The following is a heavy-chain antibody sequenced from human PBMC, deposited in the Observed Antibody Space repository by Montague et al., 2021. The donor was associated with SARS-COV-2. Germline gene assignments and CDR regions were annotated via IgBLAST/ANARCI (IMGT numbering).Heavy chain of an antibody. CDR2: ISGSGGIT. Sequence: SLRLSCAASGLTFSNYAMSWVRQAPGKGPECVSGISGSGGITYYADSVKGRFTISRDNSKNTLYLQMNSLRAEDTAVYYCANPKGAFDIWGQGTMVTVSS. CDR3: ANPKGAFDI. V-gene: IGHV3-23*01. J-gene: IGHJ3*02. CDR1: GLTFSNYA.